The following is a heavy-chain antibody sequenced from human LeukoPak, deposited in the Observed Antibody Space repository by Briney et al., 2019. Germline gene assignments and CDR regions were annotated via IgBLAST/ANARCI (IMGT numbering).Heavy chain of an antibody. V-gene: IGHV4-59*01. J-gene: IGHJ4*02. D-gene: IGHD2-2*01. CDR2: IYYTGST. Sequence: SETLSLTCAVYGGSFSDYYWSWVRQPPGKGLEWIGYIYYTGSTEYHPSLKSRVTISLDTSKNQFSLKLTSVTAADTAVYYCARVYQSAEYYFDYWGQGNLVSVSS. CDR1: GGSFSDYY. CDR3: ARVYQSAEYYFDY.